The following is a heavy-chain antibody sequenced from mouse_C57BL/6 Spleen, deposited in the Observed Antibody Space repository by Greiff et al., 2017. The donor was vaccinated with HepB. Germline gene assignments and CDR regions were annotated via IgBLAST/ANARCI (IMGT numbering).Heavy chain of an antibody. J-gene: IGHJ3*01. D-gene: IGHD1-1*01. CDR1: GFNIKDDY. V-gene: IGHV14-4*01. CDR2: IDPENGDT. CDR3: TTDYYGSSYEGWFAY. Sequence: VQLQQSGAELVRPGASVKLSCTASGFNIKDDYMHWVKQRPEQGLEWIGWIDPENGDTEYASKFQGKATITADTSSNTAYLQLSSLTSEDTAVYYCTTDYYGSSYEGWFAYWGQGTLVTVSA.